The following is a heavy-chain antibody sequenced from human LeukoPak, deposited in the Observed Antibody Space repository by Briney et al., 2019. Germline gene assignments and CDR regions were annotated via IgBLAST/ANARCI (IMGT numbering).Heavy chain of an antibody. V-gene: IGHV3-30*18. CDR3: AKGLLYGVGQWDY. CDR2: ISFDGSIE. CDR1: GFTFSSYG. J-gene: IGHJ4*02. Sequence: GGSLRLSCTASGFTFSSYGMHWVRQTPGKGLEWIALISFDGSIEYYVYSVKGRFTISRDNAKNPLFLQMDSLRADDTAVYPCAKGLLYGVGQWDYWGQGTLVTVSS. D-gene: IGHD3-10*02.